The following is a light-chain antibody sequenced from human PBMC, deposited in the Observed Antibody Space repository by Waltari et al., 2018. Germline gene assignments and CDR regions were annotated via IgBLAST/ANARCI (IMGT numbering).Light chain of an antibody. Sequence: DIQVTQSPSSLSASVGDRVTITCRTSQDITTFLNWYQHRPRKAPQPLIYAASDLQSGVPSRFSGSGSGTDFTLTIDSLQPADFATYYCLQTSTTPFVFGPGTRVDIK. CDR3: LQTSTTPFV. CDR2: AAS. J-gene: IGKJ3*01. V-gene: IGKV1-39*01. CDR1: QDITTF.